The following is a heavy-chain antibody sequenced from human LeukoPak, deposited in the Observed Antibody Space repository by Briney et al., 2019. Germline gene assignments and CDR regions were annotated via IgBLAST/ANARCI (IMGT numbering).Heavy chain of an antibody. V-gene: IGHV3-23*01. CDR2: ISGPAGSA. J-gene: IGHJ4*02. Sequence: GGSLRLSCAASGFAFSSYAMSWVRQTPGKGLEWVSTISGPAGSAYYADSVKGRFTISRDNSNNTLYLQMNSLSVEDTAVYYCAKGIISSAWTRGFDYWGQGTLVTVSS. CDR1: GFAFSSYA. D-gene: IGHD6-19*01. CDR3: AKGIISSAWTRGFDY.